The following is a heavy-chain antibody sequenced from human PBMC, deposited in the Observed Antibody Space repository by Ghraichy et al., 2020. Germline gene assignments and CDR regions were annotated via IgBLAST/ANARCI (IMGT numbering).Heavy chain of an antibody. Sequence: SETLSLTCAVSNGSISSGAYFWSWIRQPPGKGLEWIGYIYHSGSTYYNPSLKSRVTMSVDRSRNQFSLKLNSVTAADTAVYFCARVLYDSGGYTFDYWGQGTLVTVSS. CDR2: IYHSGST. J-gene: IGHJ4*02. CDR3: ARVLYDSGGYTFDY. V-gene: IGHV4-30-2*01. D-gene: IGHD3-22*01. CDR1: NGSISSGAYF.